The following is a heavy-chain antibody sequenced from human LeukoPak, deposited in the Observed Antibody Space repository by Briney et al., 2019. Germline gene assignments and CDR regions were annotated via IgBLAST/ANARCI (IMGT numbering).Heavy chain of an antibody. J-gene: IGHJ5*02. CDR1: GFSLSDHY. Sequence: GGSLRLSCAASGFSLSDHYMDWVRQAPGQGPELIGHIRNAGDGYTTEYAASVKGRFTVSRDDSKNSLYLQMNSLKPEDTAVYYCARDGVWPTNLLRGYSYGSRPNNWFDPWGQGTLVTVSS. V-gene: IGHV3-72*01. CDR2: IRNAGDGYTT. D-gene: IGHD5-18*01. CDR3: ARDGVWPTNLLRGYSYGSRPNNWFDP.